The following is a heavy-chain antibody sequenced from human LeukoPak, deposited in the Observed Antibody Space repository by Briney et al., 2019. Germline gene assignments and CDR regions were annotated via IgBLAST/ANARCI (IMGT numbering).Heavy chain of an antibody. CDR3: ASLGYSYGYRDY. CDR2: INPNSGGT. CDR1: GYTFTGYY. V-gene: IGHV1-2*02. Sequence: ASVKVSCKASGYTFTGYYMHWVRQAPGQGLEWMGWINPNSGGTNYAQKFQCRVTMTRDTSTSTAYMELSRLRSDDTAVYYCASLGYSYGYRDYCGHGTLVTVSS. D-gene: IGHD5-18*01. J-gene: IGHJ4*01.